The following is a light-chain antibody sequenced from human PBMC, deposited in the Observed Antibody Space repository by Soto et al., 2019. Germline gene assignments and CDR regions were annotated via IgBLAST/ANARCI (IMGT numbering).Light chain of an antibody. CDR3: QQYIRWPLT. Sequence: EIVLTQSPATLSLSPGERATLSCRASQSVSSSYLAWYQQKPGQGPSLLIYGTSTRAGGVPARFSGSGSGTEFTLTISSLQSEDFAVYYCQQYIRWPLTFGGGTKVDIK. CDR2: GTS. V-gene: IGKV3-15*01. CDR1: QSVSSSY. J-gene: IGKJ4*02.